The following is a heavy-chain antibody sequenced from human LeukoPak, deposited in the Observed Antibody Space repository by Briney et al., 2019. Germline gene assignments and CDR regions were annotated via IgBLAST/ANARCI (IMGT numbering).Heavy chain of an antibody. CDR3: ARDLFSFGVVTNYYYYYYMDV. J-gene: IGHJ6*03. Sequence: ASVEVSCKASGGTFSSYAIGWVRQAPGQGLEWMGGIIPIFGTANYAQKFQGRVTITADESTSTAYMELSSLRSEDTAVYYCARDLFSFGVVTNYYYYYYMDVWGKGTTVTVSS. D-gene: IGHD3-3*01. CDR2: IIPIFGTA. V-gene: IGHV1-69*01. CDR1: GGTFSSYA.